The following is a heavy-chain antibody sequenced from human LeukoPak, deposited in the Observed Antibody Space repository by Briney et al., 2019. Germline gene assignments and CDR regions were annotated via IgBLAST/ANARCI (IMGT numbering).Heavy chain of an antibody. CDR3: AREAYGEEDN. J-gene: IGHJ4*02. CDR1: GYTFNSYY. CDR2: INPSGGST. V-gene: IGHV1-46*02. Sequence: AAVQVSCRASGYTFNSYYMLWVRQAPAQGLEWMGIINPSGGSTSYAQKFQGRVTMTRDTSTSTVYMELNSLRSEDTAVYYCAREAYGEEDNWGQGTLVTVSS. D-gene: IGHD4-17*01.